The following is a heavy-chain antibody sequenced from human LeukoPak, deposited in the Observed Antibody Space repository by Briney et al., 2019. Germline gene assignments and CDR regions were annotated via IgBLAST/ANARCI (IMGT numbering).Heavy chain of an antibody. CDR3: ARDITRSGWFDP. V-gene: IGHV3-53*01. J-gene: IGHJ5*02. CDR1: GFTVSSNY. CDR2: IYSGGST. Sequence: SGGSLRLSCAASGFTVSSNYMSWVRQAPGKGLEWVSVIYSGGSTYYADSVKGRFTISRDNSKNTLYLQMNSLRAEDTAVYYCARDITRSGWFDPWGQGTLVTVSS. D-gene: IGHD3-10*01.